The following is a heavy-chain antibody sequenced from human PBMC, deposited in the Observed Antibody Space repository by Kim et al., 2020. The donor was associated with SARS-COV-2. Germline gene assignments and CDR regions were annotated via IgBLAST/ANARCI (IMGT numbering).Heavy chain of an antibody. CDR3: AKEQDSFSSMNFDF. D-gene: IGHD2-15*01. J-gene: IGHJ4*02. CDR1: GFTFKNYG. Sequence: GGSLRLSCGASGFTFKNYGMQWVRQISGKGLEWLAVVSHDGTVTHYVDSVKGRFTISRDNSKNTLFLQMNSLRAEDTAIYYCAKEQDSFSSMNFDFWGQG. CDR2: VSHDGTVT. V-gene: IGHV3-30*18.